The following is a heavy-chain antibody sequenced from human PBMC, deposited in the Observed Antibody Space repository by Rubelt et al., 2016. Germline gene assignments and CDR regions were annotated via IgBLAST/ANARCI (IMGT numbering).Heavy chain of an antibody. J-gene: IGHJ4*02. CDR2: ISGSGGST. CDR3: ARPSVAKTLTPGL. Sequence: EVQLLESGGGLEQPGGSLRLSCVASGFTFSNYAMSWVRQAPGKGLEWVSGISGSGGSTYYADSVKGRFTISRDNSKKTLYLQMNGLRAEDTAVYYCARPSVAKTLTPGLWGQGTLVTVSS. V-gene: IGHV3-23*01. CDR1: GFTFSNYA. D-gene: IGHD5-12*01.